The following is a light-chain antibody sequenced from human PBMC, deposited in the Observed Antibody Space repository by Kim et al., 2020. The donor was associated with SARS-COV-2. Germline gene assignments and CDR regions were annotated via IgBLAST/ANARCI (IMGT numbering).Light chain of an antibody. Sequence: SLSPGETATPACSAGQCVSTYLAWYQQKPGQSPRLLIYGAFNRAPGIPDRFSGSESGTDFTLTISGLEPEDFAVYYCQQYHTSPYNFGPGTKLEI. CDR1: QCVSTY. V-gene: IGKV3-20*01. CDR3: QQYHTSPYN. J-gene: IGKJ2*01. CDR2: GAF.